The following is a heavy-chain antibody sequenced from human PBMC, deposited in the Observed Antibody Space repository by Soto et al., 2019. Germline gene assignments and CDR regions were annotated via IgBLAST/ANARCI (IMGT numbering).Heavy chain of an antibody. CDR3: ARDQGIAVAGTMGYYFDY. Sequence: GGSLRLSCAASGFTFSSYSMNWVRQAPGKGLEWVSYISSSSTIYYADSVKGRFTISRDNAKNSLYLQMNSLRAEDTAVYYCARDQGIAVAGTMGYYFDYWGQGTLVTVS. J-gene: IGHJ4*02. CDR2: ISSSSTI. D-gene: IGHD6-19*01. CDR1: GFTFSSYS. V-gene: IGHV3-48*01.